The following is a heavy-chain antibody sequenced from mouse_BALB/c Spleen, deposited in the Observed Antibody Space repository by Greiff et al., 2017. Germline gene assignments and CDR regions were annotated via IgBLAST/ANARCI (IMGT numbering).Heavy chain of an antibody. CDR3: AREGGYDGAWFAY. CDR1: GYTFTDYW. Sequence: VQLQQPGAELVMPGASVKMSCKASGYTFTDYWMHWVKQRPGQGLEWIGAIDTSDSYTSYNQKFKGKATLTVDESSSTAYMQLSSLTSEDSAVYYCAREGGYDGAWFAYWGQGTLVTVSA. CDR2: IDTSDSYT. J-gene: IGHJ3*01. V-gene: IGHV1-69*01. D-gene: IGHD2-2*01.